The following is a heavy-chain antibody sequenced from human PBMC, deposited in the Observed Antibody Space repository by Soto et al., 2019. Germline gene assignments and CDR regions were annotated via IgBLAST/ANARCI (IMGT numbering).Heavy chain of an antibody. V-gene: IGHV3-43*02. CDR3: AKDHNWHGYYYYCMDV. J-gene: IGHJ6*02. CDR2: ISGDGGST. D-gene: IGHD1-1*01. CDR1: GFTFDDYA. Sequence: GGSLRLSCAASGFTFDDYAMHWVRQAPGKGLEWVSLISGDGGSTYYADSVKGRFTISRDNSKNSLYLQMNSLRTEDTALYYCAKDHNWHGYYYYCMDVWCQGTTVTVSS.